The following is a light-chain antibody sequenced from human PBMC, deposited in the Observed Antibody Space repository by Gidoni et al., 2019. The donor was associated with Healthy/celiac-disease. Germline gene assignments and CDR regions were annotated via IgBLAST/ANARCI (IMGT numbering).Light chain of an antibody. CDR3: AAWDDSLNGGV. CDR1: SSNIGSNT. Sequence: PGQRVTISCSGSSSNIGSNTVNWYQQLPGTAPKLLIYSNNQRPSGVPDRFSGSKSGTSASLAISVLQSEDEADYYCAAWDDSLNGGVFGGGTKLTVL. J-gene: IGLJ3*02. CDR2: SNN. V-gene: IGLV1-44*01.